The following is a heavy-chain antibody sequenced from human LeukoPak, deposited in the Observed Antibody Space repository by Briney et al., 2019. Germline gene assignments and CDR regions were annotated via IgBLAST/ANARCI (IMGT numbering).Heavy chain of an antibody. CDR3: AKEVRECAWLYFYC. J-gene: IGHJ4*02. D-gene: IGHD3-10*01. V-gene: IGHV3-23*01. CDR1: GFTFKTYA. Sequence: GGSLRLPCSAPGFTFKTYAMTWVRQAPGKGLEWVSGIRSSVDSTYYADSVKGRFTISRDNARNTLYLQMNSLSAEDTAGYYCAKEVRECAWLYFYCWGQGTLATVSS. CDR2: IRSSVDST.